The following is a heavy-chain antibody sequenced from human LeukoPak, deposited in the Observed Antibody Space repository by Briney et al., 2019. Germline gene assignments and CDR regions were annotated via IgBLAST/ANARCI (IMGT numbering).Heavy chain of an antibody. D-gene: IGHD1-26*01. CDR3: ARHPKWELQSKGAFDI. CDR2: INHSGST. CDR1: GGSFSGYY. J-gene: IGHJ3*02. Sequence: SETLSLTCAVYGGSFSGYYWSWIRQPPGKGLEWIGEINHSGSTNYNPSLKSRVTISVDTSKNQFSLKLSSVTAADTAVYYCARHPKWELQSKGAFDIWGQGTMVTVSS. V-gene: IGHV4-34*01.